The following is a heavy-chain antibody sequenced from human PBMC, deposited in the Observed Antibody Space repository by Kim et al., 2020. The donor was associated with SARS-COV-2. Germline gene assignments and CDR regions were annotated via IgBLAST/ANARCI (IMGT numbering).Heavy chain of an antibody. V-gene: IGHV4-59*01. D-gene: IGHD6-13*01. CDR1: GGSISSYY. J-gene: IGHJ4*02. CDR3: ARVVSSSWYVEFGFDY. Sequence: SETLSLTCTVSGGSISSYYWSWIRQPPGKGLEWIGYIYYSGSTNYNPSLKSRVTISVDTSKNQFSLKLSSVTAADTAVYYCARVVSSSWYVEFGFDYWGQGTLVTVSS. CDR2: IYYSGST.